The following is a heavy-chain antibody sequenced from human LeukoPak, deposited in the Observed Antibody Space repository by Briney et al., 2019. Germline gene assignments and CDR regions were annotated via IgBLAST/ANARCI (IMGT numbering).Heavy chain of an antibody. CDR1: GGSISSSNW. J-gene: IGHJ5*02. CDR2: IYHSGST. V-gene: IGHV4-4*02. CDR3: ARVDDSSGYYPNWSDG. D-gene: IGHD3-22*01. Sequence: SETLSLTCAVSGGSISSSNWWSWVRPPPGKGLEWIGEIYHSGSTNYNPSLKSRVTISVDKSKNKFSLKLSSVTAADTPVYYCARVDDSSGYYPNWSDGWGQGTLVTAS.